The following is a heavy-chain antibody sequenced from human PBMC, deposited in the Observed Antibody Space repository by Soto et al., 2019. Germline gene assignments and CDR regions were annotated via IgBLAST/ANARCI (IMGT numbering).Heavy chain of an antibody. D-gene: IGHD6-6*01. CDR1: GYSFASYC. CDR3: ARTRSFTLGFYYDDMDV. J-gene: IGHJ6*02. V-gene: IGHV5-51*01. Sequence: PGESLKISCQGSGYSFASYCIGWVRQMPGKDLEWMGIIYPGDSDTKYSPSFQGQVTISADKSLRTAYLQWTRLKASDTDLYYCARTRSFTLGFYYDDMDVWGQGTTVTVSS. CDR2: IYPGDSDT.